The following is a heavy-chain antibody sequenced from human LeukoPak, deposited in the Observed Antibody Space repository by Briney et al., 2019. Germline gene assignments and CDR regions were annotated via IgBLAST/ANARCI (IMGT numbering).Heavy chain of an antibody. D-gene: IGHD3-9*01. CDR3: ARDRIRNFDYMYYFDS. J-gene: IGHJ4*02. V-gene: IGHV3-21*01. CDR1: GFTFSSYS. CDR2: ISSTSTYI. Sequence: PGGSLRLSCAASGFTFSSYSMNWVRQPPGKGLEWVSSISSTSTYISYADSVKGRFTISRDNAKNSLYLQMNSLRAEDTAVYYCARDRIRNFDYMYYFDSWGQGTLVTVSS.